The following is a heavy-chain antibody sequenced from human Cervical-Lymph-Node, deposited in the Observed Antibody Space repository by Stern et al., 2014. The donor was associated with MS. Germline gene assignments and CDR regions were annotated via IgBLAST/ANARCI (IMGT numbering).Heavy chain of an antibody. CDR2: LYYSGST. D-gene: IGHD3-16*02. V-gene: IGHV4-59*01. CDR3: ARAGPYDYIWGNFRHRAFYFDS. J-gene: IGHJ4*02. CDR1: SGFIGNNY. Sequence: QLQLQESGPGLVKPSETLSLMCSVSSGFIGNNYWSWIRQPPGQGLEWIGNLYYSGSTYSNPSLKSRVTISRDTSKNQLSLRLSSVTAADTAVYYCARAGPYDYIWGNFRHRAFYFDSWGQGALVTVSS.